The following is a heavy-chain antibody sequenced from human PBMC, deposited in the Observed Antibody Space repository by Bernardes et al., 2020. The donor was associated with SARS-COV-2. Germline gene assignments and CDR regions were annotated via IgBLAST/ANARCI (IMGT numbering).Heavy chain of an antibody. Sequence: GGSLRLSCATSGFTFSDHSMDWVRQAPGKGLEWLGRIRNRANRYSTEYSASVRGRLIISRDDSKNSLLLQMNSLKSEDTAVYYCARVRMFRASGYGSDHWGQATLVTVSS. CDR1: GFTFSDHS. V-gene: IGHV3-72*01. D-gene: IGHD3-22*01. J-gene: IGHJ5*02. CDR2: IRNRANRYST. CDR3: ARVRMFRASGYGSDH.